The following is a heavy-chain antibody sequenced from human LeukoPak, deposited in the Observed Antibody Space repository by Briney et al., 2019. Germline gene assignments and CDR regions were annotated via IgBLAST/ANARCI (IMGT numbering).Heavy chain of an antibody. CDR3: ARGGSYYYYGMDV. CDR1: GGSISSGGYY. Sequence: SQTLSLTCTVSGGSISSGGYYWSWIRQPPGKGLEWIGYIYYSGSTNYNPSLKSRVTISVDTSKNQFSLKLSSVTAADTAVYYCARGGSYYYYGMDVWGQGTTVTVSS. CDR2: IYYSGST. V-gene: IGHV4-61*08. J-gene: IGHJ6*02. D-gene: IGHD3-16*01.